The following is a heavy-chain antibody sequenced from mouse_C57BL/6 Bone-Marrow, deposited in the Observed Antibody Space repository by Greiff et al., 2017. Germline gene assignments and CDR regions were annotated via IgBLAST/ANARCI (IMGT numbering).Heavy chain of an antibody. V-gene: IGHV5-17*01. CDR1: GFTFSDYG. D-gene: IGHD1-2*01. J-gene: IGHJ3*01. Sequence: EVQLVASGGGLVKPGGSLKFSCAASGFTFSDYGMHWVRQAPEKGLEWVAYISSGSSTIYYADTVKGRFTISRDNAKNTLFLQMTSLRSEDTAMYYCARPITTASSFAYWGQGTLVTVSA. CDR2: ISSGSSTI. CDR3: ARPITTASSFAY.